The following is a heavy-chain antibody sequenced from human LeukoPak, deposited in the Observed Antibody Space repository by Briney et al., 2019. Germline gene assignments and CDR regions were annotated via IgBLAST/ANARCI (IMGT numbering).Heavy chain of an antibody. D-gene: IGHD3-22*01. Sequence: PGGSLRLSCAASGFTFSDYYMSWIRQAPGKGLEWVSYISSSGSTMYYADSVKGRFTISRDNAKNSLYLQMYSLRAEDTAVYYCARDKAWSSSGYYDYWGQGTLVTVSS. CDR1: GFTFSDYY. V-gene: IGHV3-11*01. CDR2: ISSSGSTM. J-gene: IGHJ4*02. CDR3: ARDKAWSSSGYYDY.